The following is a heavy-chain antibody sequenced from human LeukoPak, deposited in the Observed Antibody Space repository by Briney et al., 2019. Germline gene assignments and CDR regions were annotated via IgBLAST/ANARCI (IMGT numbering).Heavy chain of an antibody. D-gene: IGHD3-10*01. CDR3: ARDDYGSGSWNDY. Sequence: PGGSLRLSCAASGFTFDDYGMSWVRQAPGKGLEWVSGIIWSGGSTGYADSVKGRFTISRDNAKNSLYLRMNSLRAEDTALYYCARDDYGSGSWNDYWGQGTLVTVSS. J-gene: IGHJ4*02. CDR2: IIWSGGST. CDR1: GFTFDDYG. V-gene: IGHV3-20*04.